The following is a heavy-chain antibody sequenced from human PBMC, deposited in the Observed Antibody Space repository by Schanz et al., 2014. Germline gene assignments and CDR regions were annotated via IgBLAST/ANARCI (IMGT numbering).Heavy chain of an antibody. CDR3: AASSGWHPSTDY. Sequence: EVQLVESGGGLVQPGGSLRLSCAASGFTFSSYWMHWVRQVPGKGLVWVSRIKSDGSSTSYADSVKGRFTMSRDNAKNSVFLLMNSLRAEDTAVYYCAASSGWHPSTDYWGQGTLVTVSS. CDR2: IKSDGSST. V-gene: IGHV3-74*01. CDR1: GFTFSSYW. D-gene: IGHD6-19*01. J-gene: IGHJ4*02.